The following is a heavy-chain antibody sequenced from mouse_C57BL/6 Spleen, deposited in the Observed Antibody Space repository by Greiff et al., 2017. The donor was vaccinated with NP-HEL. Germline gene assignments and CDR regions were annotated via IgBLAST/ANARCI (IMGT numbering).Heavy chain of an antibody. CDR2: ISSGGSYT. CDR3: ANYYGSSYAMDY. D-gene: IGHD1-1*01. J-gene: IGHJ4*01. Sequence: DVKLVESGGDLVKPGGSLKLSCAASGFTFSSYGMSWVRQTPDKRLEWVATISSGGSYTYYPDSVKGRFTISRDNAKNTLYLQMSSLKSEDTAMYYCANYYGSSYAMDYWGQGTSVTVSS. V-gene: IGHV5-6*02. CDR1: GFTFSSYG.